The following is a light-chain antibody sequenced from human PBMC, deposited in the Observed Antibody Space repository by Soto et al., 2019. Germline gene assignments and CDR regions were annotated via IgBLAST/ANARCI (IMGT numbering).Light chain of an antibody. CDR1: QSISTW. J-gene: IGKJ1*01. CDR2: KAS. CDR3: QQYNVYWT. Sequence: DIQMTQPPSPLSASVGDRVIITFRASQSISTWLAWHQQKPGKAPKLLISKASSLESGVPSRFSGSGSGTEFTLTISSLQPDDFATYYCQQYNVYWTFGQGTKVEIK. V-gene: IGKV1-5*03.